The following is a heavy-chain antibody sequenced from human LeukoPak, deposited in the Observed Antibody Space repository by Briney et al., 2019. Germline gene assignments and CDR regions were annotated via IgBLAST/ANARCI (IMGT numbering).Heavy chain of an antibody. Sequence: SETLSLTCTVSGGSINNYYWSWIRQPPGKGLEWIGYIYYRGNTNYNPSLKSRVTISVDTSKNQFSLNLSSVTAADTAVYYCARGGDRSDAIDIWGQGTMVTVSS. D-gene: IGHD3-10*01. J-gene: IGHJ3*02. CDR1: GGSINNYY. V-gene: IGHV4-59*08. CDR3: ARGGDRSDAIDI. CDR2: IYYRGNT.